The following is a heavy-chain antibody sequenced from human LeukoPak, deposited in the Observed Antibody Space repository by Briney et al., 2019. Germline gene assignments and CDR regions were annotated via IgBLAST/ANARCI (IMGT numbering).Heavy chain of an antibody. CDR2: IKQDGSEK. V-gene: IGHV3-7*03. J-gene: IGHJ6*04. Sequence: PGGSLRLSCAASGFTFSNYWMSWVRQAPGKGLEWVANIKQDGSEKYYVDSVKGRFTISRDNAKNSLYLQMNSLRAEDTAVYYCAKDRMVWSGYPDVWGKGTTVTVSS. CDR3: AKDRMVWSGYPDV. D-gene: IGHD3-3*01. CDR1: GFTFSNYW.